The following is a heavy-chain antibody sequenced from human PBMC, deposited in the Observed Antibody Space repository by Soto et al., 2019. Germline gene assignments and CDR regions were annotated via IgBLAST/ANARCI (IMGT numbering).Heavy chain of an antibody. D-gene: IGHD1-26*01. Sequence: QVQLVQSGAEVKKPGASVKVSCKASGYTFTSYYMHWVRQAPGQGLEWMGIINPSGGSTSYAQKLQGRVTMTRDTSTSTVYMELSSLRSEDTAVYYCAVPVKWELPRGYYYYGMDVWGQGTTVTVSS. CDR3: AVPVKWELPRGYYYYGMDV. CDR2: INPSGGST. V-gene: IGHV1-46*01. CDR1: GYTFTSYY. J-gene: IGHJ6*02.